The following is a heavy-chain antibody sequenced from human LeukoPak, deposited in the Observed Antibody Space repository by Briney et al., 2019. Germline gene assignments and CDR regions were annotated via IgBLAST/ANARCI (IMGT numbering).Heavy chain of an antibody. V-gene: IGHV4-34*01. D-gene: IGHD5-18*01. CDR1: GGSFSGYY. CDR3: ARVLITRQLWPDYYYYGMDV. CDR2: INHNGST. J-gene: IGHJ6*02. Sequence: SETLSLTCAVYGGSFSGYYWSWLRQPPGKELEWIGEINHNGSTNYNPSLKSRVTISVDTSKNQSSLKLSSVTAADTSGYYCARVLITRQLWPDYYYYGMDVWGQGTTVTVSS.